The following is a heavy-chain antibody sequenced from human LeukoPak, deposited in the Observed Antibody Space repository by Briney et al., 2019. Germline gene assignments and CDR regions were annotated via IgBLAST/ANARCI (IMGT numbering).Heavy chain of an antibody. Sequence: GGSLRVSCAAAGFTFSNYGMNWVRQAPGKGLEWVSSISSSSRHIYQSDSVKGRFTISRDNAKDSLYLQLNSLRAEDTAVYYCARARQYDFWSFDFWGQGILVTVSS. CDR3: ARARQYDFWSFDF. D-gene: IGHD3-3*01. CDR1: GFTFSNYG. J-gene: IGHJ4*02. CDR2: ISSSSRHI. V-gene: IGHV3-21*01.